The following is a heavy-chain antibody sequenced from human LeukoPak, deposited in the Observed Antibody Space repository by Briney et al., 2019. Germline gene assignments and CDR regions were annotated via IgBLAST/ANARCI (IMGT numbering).Heavy chain of an antibody. D-gene: IGHD3-16*02. CDR1: GGSISSSSYY. V-gene: IGHV4-39*02. J-gene: IGHJ5*02. CDR2: IYYGGST. CDR3: AREVMITFGGVIVNWFDP. Sequence: SETLSLTCTVSGGSISSSSYYWGWIRQPPGKGLEWIGSIYYGGSTYYNPSLKSRVTISVDTSKNQFSLKLSSVTAADTAVYYCAREVMITFGGVIVNWFDPWGQGTLVTVSS.